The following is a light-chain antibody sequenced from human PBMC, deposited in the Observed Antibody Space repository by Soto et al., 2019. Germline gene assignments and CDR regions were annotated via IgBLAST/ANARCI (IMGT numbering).Light chain of an antibody. CDR2: DVS. Sequence: QSVLTQPASVSGSPGQSITISCTGTSSDVGGYNYVSWYQQHPGKAPKLMIYDVSNRPSGVSNRFSGSKSGNTASLTISGLQAEDESYYYCSSHTSSLPPVFAVGPKVTV. CDR1: SSDVGGYNY. J-gene: IGLJ2*01. V-gene: IGLV2-14*01. CDR3: SSHTSSLPPV.